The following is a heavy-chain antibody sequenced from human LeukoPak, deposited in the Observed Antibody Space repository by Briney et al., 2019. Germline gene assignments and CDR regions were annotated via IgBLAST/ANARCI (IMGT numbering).Heavy chain of an antibody. V-gene: IGHV3-48*02. D-gene: IGHD3-10*01. CDR1: GFTFSSYS. Sequence: PGGSLRLSWSASGFTFSSYSMNWVRQAPGKGLEWLSYISNSGNTISYAESVKDGLTISRDNAKKSLYLQMNSLRDEDTAVYYCARDMTLFRGVKYWFDSWGQGTLVLVSS. CDR3: ARDMTLFRGVKYWFDS. J-gene: IGHJ5*01. CDR2: ISNSGNTI.